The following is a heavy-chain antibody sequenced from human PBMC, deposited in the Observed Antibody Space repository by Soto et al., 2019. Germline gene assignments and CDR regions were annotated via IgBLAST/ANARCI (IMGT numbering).Heavy chain of an antibody. CDR2: IIPIFGTA. J-gene: IGHJ6*02. Sequence: SVKVSCKASGGTFSSYAISWVRQAPGQGLEWMGGIIPIFGTANYAQKFQGRVTITADESTSTAYMELSSLRSEDTAVYYCATLKNYYYGMDVWGQGATVTVSS. CDR3: ATLKNYYYGMDV. V-gene: IGHV1-69*13. CDR1: GGTFSSYA.